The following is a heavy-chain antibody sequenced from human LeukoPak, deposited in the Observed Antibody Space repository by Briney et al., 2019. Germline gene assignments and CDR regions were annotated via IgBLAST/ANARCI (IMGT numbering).Heavy chain of an antibody. V-gene: IGHV4-34*01. CDR2: INHSGST. Sequence: GSLRLSCAASGFIFSSYSMNWVRQAPGKGLEWIGEINHSGSTNYNPSLKSRVTISVDTSKNQFSLKLSSVTAADTAVYYCARVTTYMDVWGKGTTVTVSS. CDR3: ARVTTYMDV. J-gene: IGHJ6*03. D-gene: IGHD1-1*01. CDR1: GFIFSSYS.